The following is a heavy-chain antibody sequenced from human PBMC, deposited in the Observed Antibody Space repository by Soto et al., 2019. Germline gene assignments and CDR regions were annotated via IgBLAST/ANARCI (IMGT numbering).Heavy chain of an antibody. CDR3: ARGLAVAAFDY. D-gene: IGHD6-19*01. J-gene: IGHJ4*02. CDR1: GFTFSSYA. V-gene: IGHV3-30*04. CDR2: ISYDGSNK. Sequence: GGSLRLSCAASGFTFSSYAMHWVRQAPGKGLEWVAVISYDGSNKYYADSVKGRFTISRDNSKNTLYLQMNSLRAEDTAVYYCARGLAVAAFDYWGQGTLVTVSS.